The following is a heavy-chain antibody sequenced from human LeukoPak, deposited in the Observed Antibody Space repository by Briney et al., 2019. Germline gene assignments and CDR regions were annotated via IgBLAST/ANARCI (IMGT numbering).Heavy chain of an antibody. CDR3: ARDHEGYCSGGSCYAPPKWFDP. D-gene: IGHD2-15*01. CDR1: GGSISSYY. Sequence: PSETLSLTCTVSGGSISSYYWSWIRQPAGKGLEWIGRIYTSGSTNYNPSLKSRFSMAVDTSKNQFSLKLSSVTAADTAVYYCARDHEGYCSGGSCYAPPKWFDPWGQGTLVTVSS. CDR2: IYTSGST. V-gene: IGHV4-4*07. J-gene: IGHJ5*02.